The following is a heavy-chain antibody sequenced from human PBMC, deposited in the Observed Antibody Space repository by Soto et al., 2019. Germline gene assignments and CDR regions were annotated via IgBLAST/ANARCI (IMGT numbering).Heavy chain of an antibody. J-gene: IGHJ3*01. CDR1: GYTFTSSG. D-gene: IGHD3-22*01. CDR3: ARAFFYKGSDSRGYSFDAFDF. CDR2: ISAHTGSS. Sequence: QVQLVQSGAEVKKPGASVKVSCKASGYTFTSSGMSWVRQAPGQGLEWMGWISAHTGSSEYAQRFQGRVTMTTVRSTSTAYMELRSLRSDDTAVYYCARAFFYKGSDSRGYSFDAFDFWGPGTLVTVSS. V-gene: IGHV1-18*01.